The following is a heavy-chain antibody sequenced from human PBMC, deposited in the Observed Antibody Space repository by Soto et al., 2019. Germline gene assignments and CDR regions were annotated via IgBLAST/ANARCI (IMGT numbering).Heavy chain of an antibody. D-gene: IGHD3-16*01. Sequence: PSETLSLTCTVSGGSISSYYVSWIRQSAGKGLEWIGRIDTSGTTNYNPSLKSRVTVSVDASKSQFSLNLSSVTAADTAVYYCARGPRGYVYYHGMDVWGQGTTVTVSS. CDR2: IDTSGTT. V-gene: IGHV4-4*07. CDR3: ARGPRGYVYYHGMDV. J-gene: IGHJ6*02. CDR1: GGSISSYY.